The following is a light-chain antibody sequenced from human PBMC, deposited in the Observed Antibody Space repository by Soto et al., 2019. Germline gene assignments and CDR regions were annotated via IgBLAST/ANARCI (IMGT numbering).Light chain of an antibody. V-gene: IGKV1-5*03. CDR2: RAS. CDR1: QLTSYW. J-gene: IGKJ1*01. CDR3: QQYNSYSWT. Sequence: DIQMTQSPASVSASVGERVTITCRASQLTSYWLAWYQQKPGKAPKLLIYRASTLQSGVPSRFSASGSGTEFILTISSLQPDDFATYYCQQYNSYSWTFGQGTKVDIK.